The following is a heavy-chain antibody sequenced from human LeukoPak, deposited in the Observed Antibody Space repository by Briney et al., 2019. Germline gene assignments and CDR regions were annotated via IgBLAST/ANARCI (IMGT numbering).Heavy chain of an antibody. J-gene: IGHJ6*02. V-gene: IGHV3-48*04. D-gene: IGHD6-13*01. CDR2: ISSCCSTI. Sequence: GGSLRLSWAASGFTFSRYKTNWVCHAPREGLEWVSYISSCCSTIYYEDPWKGLFHISRDNTKDPLSLQMNSLRTDYIALYYCAKDMTGEDSSSWYGGYYYYYGMDFWGQGTTVTVSS. CDR1: GFTFSRYK. CDR3: AKDMTGEDSSSWYGGYYYYYGMDF.